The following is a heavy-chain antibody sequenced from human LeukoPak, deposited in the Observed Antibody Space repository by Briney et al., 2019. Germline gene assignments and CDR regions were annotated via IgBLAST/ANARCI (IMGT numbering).Heavy chain of an antibody. D-gene: IGHD4-17*01. CDR1: GRSFSSYD. CDR3: AREMSDTVTWGWYFDR. V-gene: IGHV3-13*01. CDR2: IGTKGDT. J-gene: IGHJ2*01. Sequence: GGSLRLSCAASGRSFSSYDMHWVRQATGKGLEWVSAIGTKGDTYYSDSARGRFTISRENGKNSVYLQMNSLRAGDTAVYYCAREMSDTVTWGWYFDRWGRGTLVTVSS.